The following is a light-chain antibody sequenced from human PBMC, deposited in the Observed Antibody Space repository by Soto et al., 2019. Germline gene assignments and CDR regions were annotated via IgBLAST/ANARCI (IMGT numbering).Light chain of an antibody. CDR3: HQYFNAPHA. Sequence: DTVMTQSPDSLAVSLGETATIKCKSSKSLFYTSDNKNYLAWYQQRPGQRPRLLIYWASTRASGVPDRFSGSGSGTDFTLTITNIQAEDVASYYCHQYFNAPHAFGGGTKVE. V-gene: IGKV4-1*01. J-gene: IGKJ4*02. CDR1: KSLFYTSDNKNY. CDR2: WAS.